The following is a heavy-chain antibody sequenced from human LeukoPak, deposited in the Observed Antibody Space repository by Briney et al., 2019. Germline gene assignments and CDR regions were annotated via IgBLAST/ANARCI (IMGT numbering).Heavy chain of an antibody. D-gene: IGHD4-17*01. J-gene: IGHJ6*02. V-gene: IGHV4-39*01. CDR1: GGSISGSSYY. Sequence: SETLSLTCTVSGGSISGSSYYWGWIRQPPGKGLEWIGSIYYSGSTYYNPSLKSRVTISVDTSKNQFSLKLSSVTAADTAVYYCARQPPTVSYGMDVWGQGTTVTVSS. CDR3: ARQPPTVSYGMDV. CDR2: IYYSGST.